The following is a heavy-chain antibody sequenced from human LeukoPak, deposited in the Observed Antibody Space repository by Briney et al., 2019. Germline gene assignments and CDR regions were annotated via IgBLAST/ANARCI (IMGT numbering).Heavy chain of an antibody. CDR1: GYTFTGYY. CDR2: INPNSGGT. V-gene: IGHV1-2*06. Sequence: GASVKVSXKASGYTFTGYYMHWVRQAPGQGLEWMGRINPNSGGTNYAQKFQGRVTMTRDTSISTAYMELSRLRSDDTAVYYCARYYDILTGEVYYYYMDVWGKGTTVTVSS. D-gene: IGHD3-9*01. J-gene: IGHJ6*03. CDR3: ARYYDILTGEVYYYYMDV.